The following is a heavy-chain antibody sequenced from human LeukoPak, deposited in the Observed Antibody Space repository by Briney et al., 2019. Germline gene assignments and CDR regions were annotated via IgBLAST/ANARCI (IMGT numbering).Heavy chain of an antibody. D-gene: IGHD2-2*01. CDR2: INAGNGDT. CDR1: GYTFSNYA. V-gene: IGHV1-3*01. CDR3: ARAQNLRYCSSTSCYHWFDP. J-gene: IGHJ5*02. Sequence: ASVKVSCKASGYTFSNYAIHWVRQAPGQGLEWMGWINAGNGDTKYSQNLQGRVTITRDTSASIVYIELSSLRSEDTAVYYCARAQNLRYCSSTSCYHWFDPWGQGTLVTVSS.